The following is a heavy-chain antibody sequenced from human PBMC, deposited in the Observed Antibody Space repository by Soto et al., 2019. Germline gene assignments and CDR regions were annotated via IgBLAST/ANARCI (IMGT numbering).Heavy chain of an antibody. CDR2: IWNDGGNE. Sequence: QVHLLESGGGVVQPGTSLRLSCAASGLIFSDDCMHWVRHVPGKGLEWVAVIWNDGGNEFSAQSVRGRLTSSRDNAGSMVYVRMGTVRPEGSAVCSCVRVSATLPGYVGVSSFDYWGQGALVTVPS. J-gene: IGHJ4*02. V-gene: IGHV3-33*01. CDR1: GLIFSDDC. D-gene: IGHD5-12*01. CDR3: VRVSATLPGYVGVSSFDY.